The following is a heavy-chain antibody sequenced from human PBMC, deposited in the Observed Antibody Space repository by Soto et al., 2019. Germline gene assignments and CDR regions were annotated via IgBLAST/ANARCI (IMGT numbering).Heavy chain of an antibody. CDR2: INPSTGTT. CDR3: ARTSWGRVRGVKEFNH. CDR1: GYTFTNDY. Sequence: QVQLVQSGAEVKKPGASVKVSCKASGYTFTNDYMHWVRQAPGQGLEWMGIINPSTGTTSYAQKFQGRVTMTRDTSTSTVHMELSSLRSDDTAVYYCARTSWGRVRGVKEFNHWGQGNLVTDSS. V-gene: IGHV1-46*01. J-gene: IGHJ4*02. D-gene: IGHD3-10*01.